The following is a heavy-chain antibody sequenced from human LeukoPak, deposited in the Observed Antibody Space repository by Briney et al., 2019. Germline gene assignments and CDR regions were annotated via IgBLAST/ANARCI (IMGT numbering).Heavy chain of an antibody. J-gene: IGHJ3*02. CDR3: ARHEWGITNAFDI. CDR2: IYYSGTT. V-gene: IGHV4-39*01. Sequence: SETLSLTCTVSGGSISSYYWGWIRQPPGKGLEWLGSIYYSGTTYYNPSLKSRVTISVDTSKKQFSLKLRSVTAADTAVYYCARHEWGITNAFDIWGQGTMVTVSS. D-gene: IGHD1-14*01. CDR1: GGSISSYY.